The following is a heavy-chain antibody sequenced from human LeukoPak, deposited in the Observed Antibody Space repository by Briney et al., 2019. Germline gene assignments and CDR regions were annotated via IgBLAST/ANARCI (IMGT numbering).Heavy chain of an antibody. CDR1: GYSISSGYY. Sequence: SETLSLTCTVSGYSISSGYYWGWIRQPPRKGLEWIGSIYHSGSTNYNPSLKSRVTISVDTSKNQFSLKLSSVTAADTAVYYCARDLIPGGQGTLVTVSS. CDR2: IYHSGST. CDR3: ARDLIP. J-gene: IGHJ4*02. V-gene: IGHV4-38-2*02.